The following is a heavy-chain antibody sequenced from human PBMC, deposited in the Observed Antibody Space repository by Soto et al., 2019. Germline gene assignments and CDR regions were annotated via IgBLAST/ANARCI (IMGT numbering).Heavy chain of an antibody. Sequence: GGSLRLSCAASGFTFGSYAMSWVRQAPGKGLEWVSTILAGGSSTYYADSVKGRFSMSRENSENTLYLQMNSLRAEDTAVYYCAKHTSTVPYYMDVWGKGTTVTVSS. CDR3: AKHTSTVPYYMDV. J-gene: IGHJ6*03. CDR1: GFTFGSYA. V-gene: IGHV3-23*01. CDR2: ILAGGSST. D-gene: IGHD4-4*01.